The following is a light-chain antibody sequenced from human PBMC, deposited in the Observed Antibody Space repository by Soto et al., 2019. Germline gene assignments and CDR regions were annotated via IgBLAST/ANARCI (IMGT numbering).Light chain of an antibody. J-gene: IGKJ3*01. CDR1: QSVSSY. V-gene: IGKV3-11*01. Sequence: EIVLTQSPATLSLSPGERATLSCRASQSVSSYLAWYQQKPGQAPRLLIYDASNRATGIPARFSGSGSGTDFTLTISSPEPEDFAVYYCQQRSNWPPAITFGPGTKVDIK. CDR2: DAS. CDR3: QQRSNWPPAIT.